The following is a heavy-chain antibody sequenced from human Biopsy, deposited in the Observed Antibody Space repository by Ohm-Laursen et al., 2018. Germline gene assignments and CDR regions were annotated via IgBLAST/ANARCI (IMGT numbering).Heavy chain of an antibody. Sequence: GSSVKVSCKASGYTFTGYHVHWVRQAPGQGLEWMGWINAKTGDTNYAQKFQGRVTMTRDTSISTTYMELRRLTSDDTAVFYCARELGDFWGGRQFDFWDQGTLVTVSS. CDR3: ARELGDFWGGRQFDF. V-gene: IGHV1-2*02. J-gene: IGHJ5*01. CDR1: GYTFTGYH. D-gene: IGHD3-3*01. CDR2: INAKTGDT.